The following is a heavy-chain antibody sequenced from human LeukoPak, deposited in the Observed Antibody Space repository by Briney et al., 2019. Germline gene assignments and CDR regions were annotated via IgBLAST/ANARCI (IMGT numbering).Heavy chain of an antibody. J-gene: IGHJ5*02. V-gene: IGHV4-59*08. CDR2: IYYSGST. CDR3: ARAYSSSWYWNWFDP. Sequence: SETLSLTCTVSGGSISSYYWSWIRQPPGKGLEWIGYIYYSGSTNYNPSLKSRVTISVDTSKNQFSLKVSSVSAADTAVYYCARAYSSSWYWNWFDPWGQGTLVTVSS. CDR1: GGSISSYY. D-gene: IGHD6-13*01.